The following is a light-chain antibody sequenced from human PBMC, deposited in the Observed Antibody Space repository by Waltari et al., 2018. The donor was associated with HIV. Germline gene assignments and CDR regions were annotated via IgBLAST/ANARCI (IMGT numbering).Light chain of an antibody. CDR2: EGN. Sequence: QSALTQPASVSGSPGQSITISCTGSSSDVGTYSLVSWYQHHPGKAPKLMIYEGNKRPSGFSTRFSGSKSGTTASLTIAGLQAEDEADYYGSSYTSFITVLFGGGTKLTVL. J-gene: IGLJ2*01. V-gene: IGLV2-23*03. CDR3: SSYTSFITVL. CDR1: SSDVGTYSL.